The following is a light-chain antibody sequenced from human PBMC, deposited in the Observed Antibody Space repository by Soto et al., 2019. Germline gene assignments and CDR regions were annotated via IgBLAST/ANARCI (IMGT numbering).Light chain of an antibody. J-gene: IGLJ2*01. CDR2: DIS. CDR1: SSDVGGYNY. Sequence: QSALTQPASVSESPGQSITISCTGTSSDVGGYNYVSWYQQHPGKAPKLMIYDISNRPSGVSNRFSGSKSGNTASLTISGLQAEDEADYYCSSYTSISTYVVFGGGTKLTVL. V-gene: IGLV2-14*01. CDR3: SSYTSISTYVV.